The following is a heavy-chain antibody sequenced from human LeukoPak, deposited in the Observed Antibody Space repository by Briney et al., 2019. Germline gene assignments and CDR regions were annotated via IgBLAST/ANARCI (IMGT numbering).Heavy chain of an antibody. CDR2: IYAGGST. Sequence: GGSLRLSCAASGFTVSSNYMTWVRQAPGKGLEWHSVIYAGGSTYYADSVKGRFTISRDNSKNTLYLLMNNLRAEDTAVYYCARAQRGDYMDVWGKGTTVTISS. J-gene: IGHJ6*03. CDR3: ARAQRGDYMDV. V-gene: IGHV3-53*01. CDR1: GFTVSSNY. D-gene: IGHD6-25*01.